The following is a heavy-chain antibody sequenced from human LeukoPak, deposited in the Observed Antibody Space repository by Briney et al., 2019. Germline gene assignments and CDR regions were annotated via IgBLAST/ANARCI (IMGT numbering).Heavy chain of an antibody. V-gene: IGHV4-39*01. D-gene: IGHD3-22*01. CDR3: ARGVYYDSSGYYRFDY. CDR2: IHYSGTT. Sequence: SETLSLTCTVSGGSISSSYYWGWIRQPPGKGLEWIGSIHYSGTTYYSPSLKSRVTKSVDTSKNQFSLRLSSVTAADTAVYYCARGVYYDSSGYYRFDYWGQGTLVTVSS. J-gene: IGHJ4*02. CDR1: GGSISSSYY.